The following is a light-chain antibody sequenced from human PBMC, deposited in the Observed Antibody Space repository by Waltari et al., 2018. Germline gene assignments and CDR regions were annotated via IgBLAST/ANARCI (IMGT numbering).Light chain of an antibody. V-gene: IGLV2-11*01. CDR2: DVS. Sequence: QSALTQPRSVSGSPGQSVTISCTGTSSDVGGYHYVSWYQQHTVKAPKLMIYDVSKRPAGVPERVSGSKSGNTAALTISGLQAEDEAEYYCCSYAGSYVVCGGGTKLTVL. CDR3: CSYAGSYVV. CDR1: SSDVGGYHY. J-gene: IGLJ2*01.